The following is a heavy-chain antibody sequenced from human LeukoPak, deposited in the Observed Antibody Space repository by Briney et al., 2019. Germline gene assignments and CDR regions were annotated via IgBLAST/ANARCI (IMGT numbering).Heavy chain of an antibody. J-gene: IGHJ4*02. Sequence: GASVKVSCKASGGTFSGYAISWVRQAPGQGLEWMGGIIPIFGTANYAQKFQGRVTITADESTSTAYMELSSLRSEDTAVYYCARLHSQNSYTTYYFDYWGQGTLVTVSS. V-gene: IGHV1-69*13. D-gene: IGHD2-2*02. CDR1: GGTFSGYA. CDR3: ARLHSQNSYTTYYFDY. CDR2: IIPIFGTA.